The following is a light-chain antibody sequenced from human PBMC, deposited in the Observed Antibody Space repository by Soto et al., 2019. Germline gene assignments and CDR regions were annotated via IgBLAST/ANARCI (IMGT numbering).Light chain of an antibody. CDR1: QSLSSS. J-gene: IGKJ1*01. Sequence: EIVLTQSPGTLSLSPGERAILSYRASQSLSSSLAWYQQKPGQAPRLLIYDASNRATGIPARFSGSGSGTDFTLTISSLEPEDFAVYYCQQRSNWPPWTFGQGTKVDIK. V-gene: IGKV3-11*01. CDR3: QQRSNWPPWT. CDR2: DAS.